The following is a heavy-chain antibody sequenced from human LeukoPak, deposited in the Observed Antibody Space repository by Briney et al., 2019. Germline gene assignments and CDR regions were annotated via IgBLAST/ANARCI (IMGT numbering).Heavy chain of an antibody. D-gene: IGHD4-17*01. CDR3: AKGRGTAVTSAANY. Sequence: GGSLRLSCAASGFTFRSYAMSWVRQAPGKGLEWVSSISGSGDNTYYADSVKDRFSISRDNSKTTVSLQMNSLRAEDTAVYYCAKGRGTAVTSAANYWGQGTLVTVSS. V-gene: IGHV3-23*01. CDR2: ISGSGDNT. CDR1: GFTFRSYA. J-gene: IGHJ4*02.